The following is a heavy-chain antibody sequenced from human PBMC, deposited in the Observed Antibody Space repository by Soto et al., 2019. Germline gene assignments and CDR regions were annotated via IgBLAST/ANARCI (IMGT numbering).Heavy chain of an antibody. D-gene: IGHD1-1*01. CDR3: VCRTGTTGKGQDY. Sequence: SETLSLTCAVYGGSFSGYYWSWIRQPPGKGLEWIGEINHSGSTNYNPSLKSRVTISVDTSKNQFSLKLSSVTAADTAVYYCVCRTGTTGKGQDYWGQGTLVPVSS. CDR2: INHSGST. J-gene: IGHJ4*02. CDR1: GGSFSGYY. V-gene: IGHV4-34*01.